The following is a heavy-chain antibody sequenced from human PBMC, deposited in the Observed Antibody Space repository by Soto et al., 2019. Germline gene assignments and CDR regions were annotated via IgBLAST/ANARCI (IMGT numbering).Heavy chain of an antibody. CDR1: GFTFSSYG. CDR2: IWFDGTNK. Sequence: QVQLVESGGGVVQPGRSLRLSCTASGFTFSSYGMHWVRQAPGKGLEWVAVIWFDGTNKYYADSVKGRFTISRDNSKNTLYLQMNSLRAEDTAVYYCARYSWNTMIPDPWGQGTLVTVSS. V-gene: IGHV3-33*01. J-gene: IGHJ5*02. CDR3: ARYSWNTMIPDP. D-gene: IGHD3-22*01.